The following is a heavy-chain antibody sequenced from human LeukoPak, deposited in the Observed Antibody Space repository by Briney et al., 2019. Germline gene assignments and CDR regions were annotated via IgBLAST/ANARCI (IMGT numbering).Heavy chain of an antibody. Sequence: GGSLRLSCEASGFTFGNYAMNWVRQAPGKGLEWVSTISGTGSSTYYADSAKGRFTISRDNSKDTLFLQLNSLAAADTAMYFCAKASAAIPQYCNSWGQGTLVTVSS. V-gene: IGHV3-23*01. J-gene: IGHJ5*02. CDR2: ISGTGSST. D-gene: IGHD2-2*02. CDR1: GFTFGNYA. CDR3: AKASAAIPQYCNS.